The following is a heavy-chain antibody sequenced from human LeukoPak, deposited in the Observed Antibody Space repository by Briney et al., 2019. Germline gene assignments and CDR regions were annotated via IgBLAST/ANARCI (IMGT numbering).Heavy chain of an antibody. CDR1: GYSISSDYY. D-gene: IGHD3-16*02. J-gene: IGHJ4*02. V-gene: IGHV4-38-2*02. Sequence: PSETLSLTCTVSGYSISSDYYWGWIRQPPGRGLEWIGTIYHSGSTYYNPSLKSRVTISVDTFKNQFSLKLSSVTAADTAVYYCARYDVWGTYRAFDYWGQGTLVTVSS. CDR3: ARYDVWGTYRAFDY. CDR2: IYHSGST.